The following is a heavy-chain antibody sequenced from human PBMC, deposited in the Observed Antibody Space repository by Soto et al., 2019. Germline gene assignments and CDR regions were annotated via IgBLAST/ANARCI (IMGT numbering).Heavy chain of an antibody. CDR3: AKNYGDYTKSFFDY. Sequence: EVQLVESGGGLVQPGGSLRLSCAASGFTFSSYSMNWVRQAPGKGLEWVSYISSSSSTIYYADSVKGRFTISRDNAKNSLYLQMNSLRAEDTAVYYCAKNYGDYTKSFFDYWGQGTLVTVSS. V-gene: IGHV3-48*01. D-gene: IGHD4-17*01. CDR2: ISSSSSTI. CDR1: GFTFSSYS. J-gene: IGHJ4*02.